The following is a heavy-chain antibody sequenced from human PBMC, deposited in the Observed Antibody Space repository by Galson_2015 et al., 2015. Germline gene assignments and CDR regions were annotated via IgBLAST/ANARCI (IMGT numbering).Heavy chain of an antibody. CDR1: GFTFSSFG. D-gene: IGHD1-1*01. CDR2: LSIAGSST. J-gene: IGHJ4*02. V-gene: IGHV3-23*01. Sequence: SLRLSCAATGFTFSSFGMGWVRQAPGRGLDWVAALSIAGSSTFYADSVKGRFTISRDNSKNTLYLQMNSLRAEDTAVYYCAKSLPYNPYYFDYWGQGTLVTVSS. CDR3: AKSLPYNPYYFDY.